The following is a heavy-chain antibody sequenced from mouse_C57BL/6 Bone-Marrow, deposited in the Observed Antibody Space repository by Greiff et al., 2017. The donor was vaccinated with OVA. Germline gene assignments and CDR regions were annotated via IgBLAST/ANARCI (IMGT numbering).Heavy chain of an antibody. J-gene: IGHJ3*01. CDR3: TIGGLRRAWFAY. CDR2: IRNKANNHAT. V-gene: IGHV6-6*01. Sequence: EVQRVESGGGLVQPGGSMKLSCAASGFTFSDAWMDWVRQSPEKGLEWVAEIRNKANNHATYYAESVKGRFTISRDDSKSSVYLQMNSLRAEDTGIYYCTIGGLRRAWFAYWGQGTLVTVSA. D-gene: IGHD2-4*01. CDR1: GFTFSDAW.